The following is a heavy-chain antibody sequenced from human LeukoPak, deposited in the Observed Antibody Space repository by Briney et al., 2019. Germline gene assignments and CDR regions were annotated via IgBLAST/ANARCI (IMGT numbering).Heavy chain of an antibody. D-gene: IGHD3-3*01. CDR2: IYYSGST. CDR3: ARHGPAYYDFWSGSPAVNWFDP. CDR1: GGSISSGGYS. V-gene: IGHV4-61*08. Sequence: SETLSLTCAVSGGSISSGGYSWSWIRQPPGKGLEWIGYIYYSGSTNYNPSLKSRVTISVDTSKNQFSLKLSSVTAADTAVYYCARHGPAYYDFWSGSPAVNWFDPWGQGTLVTVSS. J-gene: IGHJ5*02.